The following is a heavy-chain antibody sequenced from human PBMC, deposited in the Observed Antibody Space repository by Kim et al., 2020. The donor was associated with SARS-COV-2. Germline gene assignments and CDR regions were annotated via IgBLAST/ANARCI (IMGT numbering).Heavy chain of an antibody. V-gene: IGHV3-7*04. J-gene: IGHJ4*02. Sequence: KGRVTISRDNAKNSLYLQMNSLRAEDTAVYYCARFAQRGLVVVAATDFDYWGQGTLVTVSS. CDR3: ARFAQRGLVVVAATDFDY. D-gene: IGHD2-15*01.